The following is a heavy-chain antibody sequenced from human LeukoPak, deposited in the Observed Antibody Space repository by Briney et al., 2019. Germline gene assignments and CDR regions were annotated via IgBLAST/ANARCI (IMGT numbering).Heavy chain of an antibody. D-gene: IGHD6-6*01. Sequence: PSETLSLTCAVCSGSISSGGYYWSWIRQPPGKGLEWIGYIYHSGSTYYNPSLKSRVTISVDRSKNQFSLKLSSVTAADTAVYYCARSARSRNYYYYMDVWGKRTTVTFSS. CDR2: IYHSGST. CDR1: SGSISSGGYY. CDR3: ARSARSRNYYYYMDV. J-gene: IGHJ6*03. V-gene: IGHV4-30-2*01.